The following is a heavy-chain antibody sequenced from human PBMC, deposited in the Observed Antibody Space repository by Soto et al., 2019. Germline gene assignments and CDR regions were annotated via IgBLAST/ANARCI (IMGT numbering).Heavy chain of an antibody. CDR2: IYYSGNT. V-gene: IGHV4-39*01. Sequence: SETLSLTCTVSGGSISSSSYYWGWIRQPPGKGLEWIGSIYYSGNTYYNPSLKSRVTISVDTSKNQFSLKLSSVTAADTAMYYCARHLEISSFDYWGQGTLVTVSS. J-gene: IGHJ4*02. CDR3: ARHLEISSFDY. D-gene: IGHD3-3*02. CDR1: GGSISSSSYY.